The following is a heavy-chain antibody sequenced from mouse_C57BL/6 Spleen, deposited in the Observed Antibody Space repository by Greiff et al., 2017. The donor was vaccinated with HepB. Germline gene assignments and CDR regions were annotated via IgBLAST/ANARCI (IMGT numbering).Heavy chain of an antibody. CDR2: IRNKANGYTT. CDR3: ARSPYDYGSYFDY. CDR1: GFTFTDYY. Sequence: EVHLVESGGGLVQPGGSLSLSCAASGFTFTDYYMSWVRQPPGKALEWLGFIRNKANGYTTEYSASVKVRFTISRDNAKSILYLQMNALRAEDRATYYCARSPYDYGSYFDYWGQGTTLTVSS. J-gene: IGHJ2*01. D-gene: IGHD1-1*01. V-gene: IGHV7-3*01.